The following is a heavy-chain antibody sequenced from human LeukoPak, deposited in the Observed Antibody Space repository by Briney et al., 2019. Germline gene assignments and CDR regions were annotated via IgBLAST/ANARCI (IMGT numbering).Heavy chain of an antibody. Sequence: GGSLRLSCAASGFTFSSYNMNWVRQAPGKGLEWVSYISSSSSTIYYADSVKGRFTISRDNAKNSLYLQMNSLRAEDTAVYYCAGDSYYYDSSGYYPGDYWGQGTLVTVSS. J-gene: IGHJ4*02. CDR3: AGDSYYYDSSGYYPGDY. V-gene: IGHV3-48*01. CDR2: ISSSSSTI. CDR1: GFTFSSYN. D-gene: IGHD3-22*01.